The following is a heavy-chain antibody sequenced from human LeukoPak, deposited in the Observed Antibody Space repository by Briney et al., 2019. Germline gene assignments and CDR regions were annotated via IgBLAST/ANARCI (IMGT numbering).Heavy chain of an antibody. J-gene: IGHJ4*02. Sequence: GGSLRLSCVASGFTFSTFSMNWVRQAPGKGLEWVSYISSNSYNIYHADSVKGRFTISRDNAENSLYLQMNSLRVEDTAVYYCARVFVGTADYWGQGTLVTVSS. CDR3: ARVFVGTADY. V-gene: IGHV3-48*01. CDR1: GFTFSTFS. D-gene: IGHD6-13*01. CDR2: ISSNSYNI.